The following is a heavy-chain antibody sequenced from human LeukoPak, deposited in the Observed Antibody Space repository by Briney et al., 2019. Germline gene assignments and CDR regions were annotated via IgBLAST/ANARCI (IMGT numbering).Heavy chain of an antibody. CDR2: ISWNSGSI. CDR1: GFTFYDYD. CDR3: ARVGGSYKTSYCSGGSCFFGYWFDP. Sequence: GGSLRLSCAASGFTFYDYDMHWVRQAPGKGLEWVSGISWNSGSIDYADSVKGRFTISRDNAKNSLYLQMNSLRAEDTAVYYCARVGGSYKTSYCSGGSCFFGYWFDPWGQGTLVTVSS. D-gene: IGHD2-15*01. V-gene: IGHV3-9*01. J-gene: IGHJ5*02.